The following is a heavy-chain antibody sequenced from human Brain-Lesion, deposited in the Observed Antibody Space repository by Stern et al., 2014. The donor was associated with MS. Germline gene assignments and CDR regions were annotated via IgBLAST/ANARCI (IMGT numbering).Heavy chain of an antibody. CDR2: LYGGGAT. CDR3: ARYCSGGSCYFHGLDV. D-gene: IGHD2-15*01. Sequence: EVQLVESGGGLMQPGGSLRLSCVASGFTVSSTYMSWVRQAPGKGLEWVSVLYGGGATRYGDSVKGRFTISRDTSKNTLYLQMDSLRADDTAVYYCARYCSGGSCYFHGLDVWGQGTTVTVSS. V-gene: IGHV3-53*01. J-gene: IGHJ6*02. CDR1: GFTVSSTY.